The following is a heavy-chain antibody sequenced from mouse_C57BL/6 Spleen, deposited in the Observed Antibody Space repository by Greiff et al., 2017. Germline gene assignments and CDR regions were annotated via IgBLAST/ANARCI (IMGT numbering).Heavy chain of an antibody. Sequence: VQLHQSGPELVPPGASVKLSCKASGYAFSSSWMNWVKQRPGQGLEWIGRIYPGDGATNSHGKFKGKATLTADKSSSTAYMQLSSLTSEDSAVYCCAYYDYALGDWGQGTTLTVSS. D-gene: IGHD2-4*01. CDR3: AYYDYALGD. CDR1: GYAFSSSW. J-gene: IGHJ2*01. CDR2: IYPGDGAT. V-gene: IGHV1-82*01.